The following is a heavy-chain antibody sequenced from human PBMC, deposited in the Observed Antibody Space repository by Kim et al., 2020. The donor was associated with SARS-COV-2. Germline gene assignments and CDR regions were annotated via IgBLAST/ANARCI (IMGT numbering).Heavy chain of an antibody. CDR3: AGTQYDSGGYYYSY. D-gene: IGHD3-22*01. CDR2: VYSGGST. V-gene: IGHV3-66*01. J-gene: IGHJ4*02. Sequence: GGSLRLSCAASGFTVSSNYMTWVRQPPGKGLEWVSVVYSGGSTSYADSVKGRFTISRDNSKNTLYLQMNSLRAEDTAIYYCAGTQYDSGGYYYSYWGQGTLVTVSS. CDR1: GFTVSSNY.